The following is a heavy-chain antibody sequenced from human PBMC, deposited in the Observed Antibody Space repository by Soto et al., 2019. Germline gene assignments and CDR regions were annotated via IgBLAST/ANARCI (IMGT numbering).Heavy chain of an antibody. D-gene: IGHD6-6*01. J-gene: IGHJ6*02. CDR3: ARGHSSSSDNYYYYGMDV. Sequence: GGSLRLSCAASGFTFSSYAMHWVRQAPGKGLEWVAVISYDGSNKYYADSVKGRFTISRDNSKNTLYLQMNSLRAEDTAVYYCARGHSSSSDNYYYYGMDVWGQGTTVTVSS. V-gene: IGHV3-30-3*01. CDR1: GFTFSSYA. CDR2: ISYDGSNK.